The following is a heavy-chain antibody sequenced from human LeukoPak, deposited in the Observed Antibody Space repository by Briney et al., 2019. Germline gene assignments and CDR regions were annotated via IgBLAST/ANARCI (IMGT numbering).Heavy chain of an antibody. D-gene: IGHD5-12*01. Sequence: IIYPGDSDTRYSPSFQGQVTISADKSISTAYLQWSSLKASDTAMYYCARTVDIVARLSFDYWGQGTLVTVSS. CDR2: IYPGDSDT. V-gene: IGHV5-51*01. J-gene: IGHJ4*02. CDR3: ARTVDIVARLSFDY.